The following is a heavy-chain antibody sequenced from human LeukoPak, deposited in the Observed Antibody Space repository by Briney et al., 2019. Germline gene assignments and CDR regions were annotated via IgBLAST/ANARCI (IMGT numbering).Heavy chain of an antibody. CDR1: GFNFSRNS. CDR3: TRDDRYCSGGTCPYFDY. J-gene: IGHJ4*02. V-gene: IGHV3-23*01. CDR2: ISGSGGST. D-gene: IGHD2-15*01. Sequence: GGSLRLSCAASGFNFSRNSMNWVRQAPGKGLEWVSAISGSGGSTYYADSVKGRFTISRDNSKNTLYLQMNSLRAEDTAVYYCTRDDRYCSGGTCPYFDYWGQGSLVTVSS.